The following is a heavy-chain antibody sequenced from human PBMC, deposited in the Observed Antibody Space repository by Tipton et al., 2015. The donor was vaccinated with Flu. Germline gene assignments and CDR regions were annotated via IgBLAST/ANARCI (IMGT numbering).Heavy chain of an antibody. D-gene: IGHD4-17*01. CDR3: ARGDYGDYDHEADGFDI. J-gene: IGHJ3*02. Sequence: TLSLTCAVSGDYINRASYWGWIRQTPGKGLEWIGTLYHSWATYYNPSLKSRVTLSLDTSQSQFSLKLYSVTAADTAMYYCARGDYGDYDHEADGFDIWGQGTLVTVSA. CDR1: GDYINRASY. CDR2: LYHSWAT. V-gene: IGHV4-38-2*01.